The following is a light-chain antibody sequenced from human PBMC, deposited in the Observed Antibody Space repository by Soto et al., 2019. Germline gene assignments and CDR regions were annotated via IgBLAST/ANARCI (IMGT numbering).Light chain of an antibody. Sequence: QSALTQPPSASGSPGQSVTLSCTGTSSDIGGYNYVSWYQQHPGKVPKLMIYEVSKRPSGVPDRFSGSKSGNTASLTVSGLQAEDEADYYCTSYAGRNNLVFGGGTKVTVL. CDR2: EVS. J-gene: IGLJ2*01. CDR1: SSDIGGYNY. V-gene: IGLV2-8*01. CDR3: TSYAGRNNLV.